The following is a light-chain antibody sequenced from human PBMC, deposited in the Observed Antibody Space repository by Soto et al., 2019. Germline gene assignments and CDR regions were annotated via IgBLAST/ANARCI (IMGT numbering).Light chain of an antibody. J-gene: IGKJ2*01. CDR2: GAS. CDR3: QQYVTSLYT. V-gene: IGKV3-20*01. CDR1: QRVSSSY. Sequence: EIVLTQSPGTLSLSPGERATLSCRASQRVSSSYFAWFQQKPGQAPGLLIYGASSRATGTPDRFSGSGSGTDFTLTISRLEPEDFAVYYCQQYVTSLYTFGQGTKLEIK.